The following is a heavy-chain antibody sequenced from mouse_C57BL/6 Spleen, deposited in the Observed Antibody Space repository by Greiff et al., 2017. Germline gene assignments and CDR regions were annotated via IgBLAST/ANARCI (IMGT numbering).Heavy chain of an antibody. CDR3: ARFGYYGFDY. J-gene: IGHJ2*01. Sequence: VQLQQSGAELVKPGASVKLSCKASGYTFTSYWMHWVKQRPGQGLEWIGMIHPNSGSTNYNEKFKSKATLTVDKSSSTAYMQLSSLTSEDSAVYYCARFGYYGFDYWGQGTTLTVSS. CDR2: IHPNSGST. CDR1: GYTFTSYW. V-gene: IGHV1-64*01. D-gene: IGHD1-1*01.